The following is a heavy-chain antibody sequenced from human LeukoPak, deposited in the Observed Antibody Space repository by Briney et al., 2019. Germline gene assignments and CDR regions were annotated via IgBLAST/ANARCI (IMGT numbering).Heavy chain of an antibody. D-gene: IGHD6-19*01. CDR2: IYPGDSDT. J-gene: IGHJ3*02. CDR1: GYNFTSYW. V-gene: IGHV5-51*01. CDR3: ARRVAVGNDAFDI. Sequence: GESLQISCQGSGYNFTSYWIGGVRQLPGKGLEWMGIIYPGDSDTRYSPSFQGQVTISADKSISTAYLQWSSLKASDTAMYYCARRVAVGNDAFDIWGQGTMVTVSS.